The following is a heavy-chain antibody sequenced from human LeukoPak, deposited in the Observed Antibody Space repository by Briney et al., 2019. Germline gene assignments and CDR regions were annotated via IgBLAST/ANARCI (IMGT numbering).Heavy chain of an antibody. Sequence: GGSLRLSCAASGFTFSNFAMHWVRQAPGKGLEWVAVISYDGTNKYYIDSVKGRFTISRDNSKNTVYLQMNSLRPEDTAVYYCAKDRDLASWGQGTLVTVSS. CDR3: AKDRDLAS. CDR1: GFTFSNFA. CDR2: ISYDGTNK. V-gene: IGHV3-30-3*01. J-gene: IGHJ5*02.